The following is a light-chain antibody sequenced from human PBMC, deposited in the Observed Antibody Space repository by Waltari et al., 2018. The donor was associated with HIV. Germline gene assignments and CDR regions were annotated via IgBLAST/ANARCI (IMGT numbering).Light chain of an antibody. V-gene: IGLV3-21*02. CDR1: KIGDKS. CDR3: QVWDGGSDPPGV. Sequence: YVLTKPPSVSVAPGQTARMTCGGTKIGDKSVQWYQPRPGQAPIVVVYDDSDRPSGISERSSCSNSGNTATLIISRVEAGDEADYYCQVWDGGSDPPGVFGGGTRLTVL. J-gene: IGLJ3*02. CDR2: DDS.